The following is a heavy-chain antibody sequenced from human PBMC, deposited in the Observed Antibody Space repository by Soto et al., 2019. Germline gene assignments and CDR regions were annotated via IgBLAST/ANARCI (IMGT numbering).Heavy chain of an antibody. CDR3: ARAPGAMAPCEY. J-gene: IGHJ4*02. Sequence: SETLSLTCTVSGGSISSYYWSWIRQPPGKGLEWIGYIYYSGSTNYNPSLKSRVTISVDTSKNQFSLKLSSVTAADTAVYYCARAPGAMAPCEYWGQGTLVTVSS. D-gene: IGHD1-26*01. CDR1: GGSISSYY. V-gene: IGHV4-59*08. CDR2: IYYSGST.